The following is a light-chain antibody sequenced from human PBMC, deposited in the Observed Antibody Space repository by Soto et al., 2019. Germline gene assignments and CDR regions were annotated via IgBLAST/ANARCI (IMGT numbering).Light chain of an antibody. J-gene: IGKJ1*01. CDR1: QSVSSSY. V-gene: IGKV3-20*01. CDR2: GAS. Sequence: EIVLTQSPGTLSLSPGERATLSCRASQSVSSSYLAWYQQKPGQAPRLLIYGASSMATGIQDRFSGSGSGTDFTLTISRLEPEDFAVYYCQQYGSSPWTFGQGTKVEIK. CDR3: QQYGSSPWT.